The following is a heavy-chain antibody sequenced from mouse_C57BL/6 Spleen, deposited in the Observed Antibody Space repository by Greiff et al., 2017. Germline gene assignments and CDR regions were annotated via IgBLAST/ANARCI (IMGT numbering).Heavy chain of an antibody. D-gene: IGHD3-2*02. CDR2: ISNGGGST. J-gene: IGHJ2*01. CDR1: GFTFSDYY. Sequence: EVQVVESGGGLVQPGGSLKLSCAASGFTFSDYYMYWVSQTPEKRLEWVAYISNGGGSTYYPDTVKGRFTISRDIAKNTLYLQMSRLKSEDTAMYYCARSDSSGYPFDYWGQGTTLTVSS. V-gene: IGHV5-12*01. CDR3: ARSDSSGYPFDY.